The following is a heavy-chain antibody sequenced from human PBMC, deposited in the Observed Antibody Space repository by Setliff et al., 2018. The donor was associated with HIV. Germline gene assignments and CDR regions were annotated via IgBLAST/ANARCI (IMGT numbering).Heavy chain of an antibody. V-gene: IGHV4-59*12. CDR1: GGSISSYY. D-gene: IGHD1-26*01. Sequence: SETLSLTCNVSGGSISSYYWSWIRQPPGKGLEWIGYIYYSGSTNYNPSPKSRVTMSVDTSKNQFSLKMSSVTAADTAVYYCARESGSAYYYYYMDVWGKGTTVTVSS. CDR3: ARESGSAYYYYYMDV. J-gene: IGHJ6*03. CDR2: IYYSGST.